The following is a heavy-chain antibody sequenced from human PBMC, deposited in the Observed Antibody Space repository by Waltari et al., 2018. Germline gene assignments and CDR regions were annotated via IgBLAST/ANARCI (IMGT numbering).Heavy chain of an antibody. Sequence: VQLVESGGGLMQPGGSLRLSCAASGFSVSRNYMILVRQAPGKGLELVSLIYTGGTAYDADSGKGRFTISRDNSKTTLNLQMNSLRAEDTAVYYCTREDQGQPGGYWGQGTLVTVSS. D-gene: IGHD2-2*01. CDR1: GFSVSRNY. CDR2: IYTGGTA. J-gene: IGHJ4*02. V-gene: IGHV3-53*01. CDR3: TREDQGQPGGY.